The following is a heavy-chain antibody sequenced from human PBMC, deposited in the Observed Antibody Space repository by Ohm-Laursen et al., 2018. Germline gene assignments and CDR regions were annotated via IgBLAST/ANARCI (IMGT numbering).Heavy chain of an antibody. D-gene: IGHD6-13*01. J-gene: IGHJ5*02. CDR3: AKDSGGRTQQVAEKGIDL. CDR2: ITWDSGSI. CDR1: GFTFGDYG. V-gene: IGHV3-9*01. Sequence: SLRLSCTAPGFTFGDYGLHWVRQAPGKGLEWVSSITWDSGSIGYADSVEGRFTFSRDNARNSLYLQMNSLRSEDTALYYCAKDSGGRTQQVAEKGIDLWGQGTLVTVSS.